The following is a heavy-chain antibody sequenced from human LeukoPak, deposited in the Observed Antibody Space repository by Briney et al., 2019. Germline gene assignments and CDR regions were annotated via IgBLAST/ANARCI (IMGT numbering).Heavy chain of an antibody. CDR3: ARGQSRYFDWYLGFFDY. J-gene: IGHJ4*02. Sequence: PGGSLRLSCAVSGLTFSDSRMIWVRQAPEKRLEWVAVTAGADDVIQYADSVKGRFTISRDNAKNSLYLQMNSLRADDTAVYYCARGQSRYFDWYLGFFDYWGQGTLVTVSS. CDR2: TAGADDVI. CDR1: GLTFSDSR. V-gene: IGHV3-21*01. D-gene: IGHD3-9*01.